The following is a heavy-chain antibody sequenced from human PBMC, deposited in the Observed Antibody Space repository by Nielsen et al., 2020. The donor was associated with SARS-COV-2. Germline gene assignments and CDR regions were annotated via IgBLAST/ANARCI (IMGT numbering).Heavy chain of an antibody. J-gene: IGHJ6*02. CDR2: INPILGLA. D-gene: IGHD2-21*01. CDR1: GGIFSSYA. V-gene: IGHV1-69*04. Sequence: SVKVSCKASGGIFSSYAINWVRQAPGQGLEWVGRINPILGLADYAQKFQDRVTITADKSTPTAYMELSSLKSEDTAVYYCARIHFVVGGGYYYGMDSWGQGSTVTVSS. CDR3: ARIHFVVGGGYYYGMDS.